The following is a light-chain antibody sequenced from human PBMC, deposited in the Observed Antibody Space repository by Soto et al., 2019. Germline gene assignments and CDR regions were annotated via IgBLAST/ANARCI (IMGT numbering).Light chain of an antibody. V-gene: IGKV3-20*01. J-gene: IGKJ3*01. Sequence: EIVLTQSPGTLSLSPGERATLSCRASQTVNSHYLAWYQQKPGQPPRLLIYGASSSSTGVPDRFSGSGSGTDFTLPITRLEPEDSAVYYCQQYGGSPLYTFGPGTKVEIK. CDR2: GAS. CDR1: QTVNSHY. CDR3: QQYGGSPLYT.